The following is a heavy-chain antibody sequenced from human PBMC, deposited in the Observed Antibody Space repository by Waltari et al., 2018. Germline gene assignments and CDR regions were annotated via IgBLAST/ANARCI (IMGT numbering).Heavy chain of an antibody. Sequence: QLQLQESGPGLVKPSETLSLTCNVSNGSISTNTYYWAWSRQPPGKGLAWIGSIFYTGNVYYNPSLQSRVTMSVDTSRNQFSLKLRSVTAADTAVYYCAGRPLYTVVWHGFDYWGRGALVTVSS. CDR2: IFYTGNV. CDR3: AGRPLYTVVWHGFDY. J-gene: IGHJ4*02. V-gene: IGHV4-39*07. CDR1: NGSISTNTYY. D-gene: IGHD2-2*02.